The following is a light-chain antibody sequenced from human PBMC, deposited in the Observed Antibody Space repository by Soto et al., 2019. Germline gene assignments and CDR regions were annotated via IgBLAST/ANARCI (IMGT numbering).Light chain of an antibody. CDR3: PQSYYNPT. Sequence: DIQMTQSPSSLSASVGDRVSITCRASQSVFNYLYWYQQKPGRAPSLLIYDISTLQSGVPSRFSGSGSGTDFTLTISSLQHEDFATDYCPQSYYNPTFGQGTRLENK. CDR1: QSVFNY. CDR2: DIS. V-gene: IGKV1-39*01. J-gene: IGKJ5*01.